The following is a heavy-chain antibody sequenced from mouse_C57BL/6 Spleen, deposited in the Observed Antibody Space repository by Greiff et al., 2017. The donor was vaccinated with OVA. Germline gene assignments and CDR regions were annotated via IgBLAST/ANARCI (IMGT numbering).Heavy chain of an antibody. D-gene: IGHD2-1*01. CDR3: ARDYYGRGFAY. J-gene: IGHJ3*01. CDR2: ISDGGSYT. V-gene: IGHV5-4*01. CDR1: GFTFSSYA. Sequence: EVQLVESGGGLVKPGGSLKLSCAASGFTFSSYAMSWVRQTPEKRLEWVATISDGGSYTYYPDNVKGRFTISRDNAKNNLYLQMSHLQSEDTAMYYCARDYYGRGFAYWGQGTLVTVSA.